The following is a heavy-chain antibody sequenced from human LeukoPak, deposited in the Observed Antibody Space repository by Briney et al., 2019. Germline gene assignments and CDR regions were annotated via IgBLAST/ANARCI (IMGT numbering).Heavy chain of an antibody. Sequence: GGSLRLSCAASGFPFSPYWMHWVRQAPGKGLVWVSRINNDGSSTMYADSVKGRFTISRGNARNTLYLQMNSLRDDDTAVYYCARDYNSSPDYWGQGTLVTVSS. D-gene: IGHD6-13*01. CDR2: INNDGSST. CDR1: GFPFSPYW. V-gene: IGHV3-74*03. J-gene: IGHJ4*02. CDR3: ARDYNSSPDY.